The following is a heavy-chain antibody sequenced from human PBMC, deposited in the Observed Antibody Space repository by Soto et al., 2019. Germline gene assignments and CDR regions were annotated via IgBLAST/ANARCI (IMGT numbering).Heavy chain of an antibody. J-gene: IGHJ4*02. D-gene: IGHD6-13*01. CDR2: LYYSETST. Sequence: QVQXXXSGPGLVTPXXXXXLTXAXXDXXIXGFQWIWIRQPPGKGLEWVGSLYYSETSTSNNPSLKGRVAIAQDTSKSQISLKLASVTAGDKAVYYCARSNTRDSSPDYWGQGSPVIVS. V-gene: IGHV4-59*08. CDR1: DXXIXGFQ. CDR3: ARSNTRDSSPDY.